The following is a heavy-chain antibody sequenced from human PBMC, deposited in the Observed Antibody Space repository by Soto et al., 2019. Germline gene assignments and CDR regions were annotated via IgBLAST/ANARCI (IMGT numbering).Heavy chain of an antibody. D-gene: IGHD6-19*01. V-gene: IGHV3-30-3*01. CDR1: GFTFSTYA. J-gene: IGHJ6*02. Sequence: GGSLRLSCVGSGFTFSTYAIHWVRQPPGKGLEWVAGTSDDGTKKYHEDSVKGRFTISRDNSKNTVYLQMNSLRGEDTAVYYCARDKIGYTSGWSAQGSMDVWGQGTTVTVSS. CDR3: ARDKIGYTSGWSAQGSMDV. CDR2: TSDDGTKK.